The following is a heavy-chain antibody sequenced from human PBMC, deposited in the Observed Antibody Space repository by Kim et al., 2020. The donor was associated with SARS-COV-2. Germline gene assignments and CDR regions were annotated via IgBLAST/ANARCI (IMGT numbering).Heavy chain of an antibody. Sequence: ASVKVSCKTSGYIFTGHYIHWVRQAPGQGLEWMAWIDPNSGGTKYAQDFQGRVTVTRDTSVTTAYMEVNSLRSDDTATYYCVIFYKNGWQYYFDYWGQGTLVTVS. CDR3: VIFYKNGWQYYFDY. J-gene: IGHJ4*02. D-gene: IGHD6-19*01. V-gene: IGHV1-2*02. CDR2: IDPNSGGT. CDR1: GYIFTGHY.